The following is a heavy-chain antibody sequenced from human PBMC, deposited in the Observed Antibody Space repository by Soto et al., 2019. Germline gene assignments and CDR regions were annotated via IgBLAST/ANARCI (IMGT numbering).Heavy chain of an antibody. CDR3: ARPSSSGYSDAFDI. J-gene: IGHJ3*02. Sequence: SETLSLTCTVSGGSISSGSYYWGLIRQPPGKGLEWIGSIYYSGSTYYNPSLKSRVTISVDRSKNQFSLKLRSVTAADTAVYYCARPSSSGYSDAFDIWGQGTMVTVSS. D-gene: IGHD3-22*01. CDR2: IYYSGST. V-gene: IGHV4-39*01. CDR1: GGSISSGSYY.